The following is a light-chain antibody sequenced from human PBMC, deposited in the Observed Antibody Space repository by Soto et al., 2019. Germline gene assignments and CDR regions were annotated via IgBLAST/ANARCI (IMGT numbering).Light chain of an antibody. J-gene: IGKJ1*01. CDR2: GTS. Sequence: EIVLTQSPCPLSLSPGERGTLSCRASQSVSSSYLAWYQQKPGQAPRLLMYGTSTRSTGTPDRFSGSGSGTDFTLTISSLETEDVAVYYCQQYGSSPRTFGQGTKVEGK. V-gene: IGKV3-20*01. CDR1: QSVSSSY. CDR3: QQYGSSPRT.